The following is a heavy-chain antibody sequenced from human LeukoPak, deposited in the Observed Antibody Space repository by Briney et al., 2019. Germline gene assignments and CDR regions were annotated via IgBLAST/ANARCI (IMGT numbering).Heavy chain of an antibody. J-gene: IGHJ6*02. V-gene: IGHV4-59*01. CDR1: GGSISSYC. CDR3: ARLKCISTTCPSRYVMDV. D-gene: IGHD2-2*01. Sequence: SETLSLTCSVSGGSISSYCWSWIRQPPGKGPEYIGYIYYSGSTNCNPSLKSRVTISVDTSKDQFSLNLTSVTAADTAVYYCARLKCISTTCPSRYVMDVWGQGTTVTVSS. CDR2: IYYSGST.